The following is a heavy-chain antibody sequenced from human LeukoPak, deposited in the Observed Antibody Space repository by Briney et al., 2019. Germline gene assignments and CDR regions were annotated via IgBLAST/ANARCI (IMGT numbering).Heavy chain of an antibody. CDR1: GFTFSNAW. J-gene: IGHJ3*02. D-gene: IGHD3-3*01. CDR3: TTRYYDFWRTIDAFDI. V-gene: IGHV3-15*01. Sequence: PGGSLRLSCAASGFTFSNAWMSWVRQAPGKGLEWVGRIKSRTDGGTTDYAAPVKGRFTISRDDSKNTLYLQMNSLKTEDTAVYYCTTRYYDFWRTIDAFDIWGQGTMVTVSS. CDR2: IKSRTDGGTT.